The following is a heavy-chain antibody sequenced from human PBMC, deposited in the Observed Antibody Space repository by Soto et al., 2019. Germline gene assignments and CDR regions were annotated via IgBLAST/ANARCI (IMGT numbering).Heavy chain of an antibody. CDR2: ISAHNGNT. V-gene: IGHV1-18*01. Sequence: QVHLVQSGAEVKKPGASVKVSCKGSGYGFTTYGITRVRQAPGQGLEWMAWISAHNGNTNYAQKLQGRVTVTRDTSTSTAYMELRSLRSDDTAVYYCARGRYWDYWGQGALVTVSS. CDR1: GYGFTTYG. J-gene: IGHJ4*02. CDR3: ARGRYWDY. D-gene: IGHD2-8*02.